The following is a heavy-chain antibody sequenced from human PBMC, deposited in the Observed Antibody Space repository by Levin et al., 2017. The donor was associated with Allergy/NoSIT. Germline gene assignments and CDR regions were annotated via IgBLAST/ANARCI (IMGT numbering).Heavy chain of an antibody. V-gene: IGHV3-74*01. D-gene: IGHD3-16*01. CDR1: GFTFSNYW. CDR2: ISTDGNDR. CDR3: VTGRSGSYGKFDY. J-gene: IGHJ4*02. Sequence: GGSLRLSCAASGFTFSNYWMHWVRQAPGKGLVWLARISTDGNDRNYEDSVKGRFTISRDNAKNTLYLQMNSLTAEDTAVYYCVTGRSGSYGKFDYWGQGTLLTVSS.